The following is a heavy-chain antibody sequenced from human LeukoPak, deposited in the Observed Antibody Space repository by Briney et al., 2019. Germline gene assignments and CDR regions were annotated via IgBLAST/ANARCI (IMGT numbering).Heavy chain of an antibody. Sequence: SETLSLTCAVYGGSFSGYYWSWIRQPPGKGLEWIGEINHSGSTNYNPSLKSRVTISVDTSKNQFSLKLSSVPAADTAVYYCARGVIQRRHYYGSGSYLVWFDPWGQGTLVTVSS. CDR3: ARGVIQRRHYYGSGSYLVWFDP. CDR2: INHSGST. V-gene: IGHV4-34*01. J-gene: IGHJ5*02. CDR1: GGSFSGYY. D-gene: IGHD3-10*01.